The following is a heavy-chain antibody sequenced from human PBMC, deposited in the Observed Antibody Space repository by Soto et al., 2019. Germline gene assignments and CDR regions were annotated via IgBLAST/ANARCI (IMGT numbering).Heavy chain of an antibody. CDR3: ARFSGSNHYDFWSGYYTPLLDV. CDR2: ISPNNGTA. Sequence: GASVKVSCKASGYTFTSYGISWVRQAPGQGLEWMGWISPNNGTANYAQKLQGRVTITADESTSTAYMELSSLRSEDTAVYYCARFSGSNHYDFWSGYYTPLLDVWGQGTTVTVSS. CDR1: GYTFTSYG. V-gene: IGHV1-69*13. J-gene: IGHJ6*02. D-gene: IGHD3-3*01.